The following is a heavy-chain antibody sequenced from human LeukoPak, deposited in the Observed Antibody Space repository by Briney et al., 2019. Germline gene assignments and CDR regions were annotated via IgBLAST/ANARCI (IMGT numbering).Heavy chain of an antibody. CDR1: GGSISSYY. Sequence: PSETLSLTCTVSGGSISSYYWTWIRQPPGKGLEWIGYIYYSGSTNYNPSLKSRVTMSVDTSRNQFSLKLSSVTAADTAVYYCAGRGYSYGYVDYWGQGTLVTVSS. CDR3: AGRGYSYGYVDY. J-gene: IGHJ4*02. V-gene: IGHV4-59*01. CDR2: IYYSGST. D-gene: IGHD5-18*01.